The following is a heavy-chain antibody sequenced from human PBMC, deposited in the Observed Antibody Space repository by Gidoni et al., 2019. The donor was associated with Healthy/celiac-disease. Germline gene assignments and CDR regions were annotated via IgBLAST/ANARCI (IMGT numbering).Heavy chain of an antibody. J-gene: IGHJ2*01. V-gene: IGHV3-21*01. CDR1: GFTFSSYS. Sequence: DVQLVESGGGLVKPGGSLRLSCAASGFTFSSYSMNWVRQAPGKGLEWVSSISRRSSYIYYAASVKGRFTITRDNAKNSLYLQMNSLRAEDTAVYYCARGPDGGYNWNDQVDWYFDLWGRGTLVTVSS. CDR3: ARGPDGGYNWNDQVDWYFDL. D-gene: IGHD1-1*01. CDR2: ISRRSSYI.